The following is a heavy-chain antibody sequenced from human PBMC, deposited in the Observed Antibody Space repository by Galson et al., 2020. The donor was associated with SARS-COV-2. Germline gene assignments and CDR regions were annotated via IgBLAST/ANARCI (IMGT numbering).Heavy chain of an antibody. D-gene: IGHD5-12*01. CDR2: INHSGST. CDR3: VRGVDSPSSWFDP. V-gene: IGHV4-34*01. J-gene: IGHJ5*02. CDR1: GGSFSGYY. Sequence: SETLSLTCAVSGGSFSGYYWSWIRQPPGKGLEWIGEINHSGSTNYNPSLKSRVTISVDTSKNQFSLKLSSVTAADTAVYYFVRGVDSPSSWFDPWGQGTLVTVSS.